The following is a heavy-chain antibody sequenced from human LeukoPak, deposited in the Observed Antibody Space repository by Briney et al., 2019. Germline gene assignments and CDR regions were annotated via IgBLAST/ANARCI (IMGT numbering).Heavy chain of an antibody. V-gene: IGHV3-30-3*01. CDR1: GFNFSNYA. CDR3: TRGGDIAVVPAATYYYYGMDV. CDR2: ISYDGSTK. D-gene: IGHD2-2*01. J-gene: IGHJ6*02. Sequence: GGSLRLSCAASGFNFSNYAMHWVRQAPGKGLEWVAVISYDGSTKYYADSVKGRFTISRDNSKNKLYLQMHSLRAEDTVICYCTRGGDIAVVPAATYYYYGMDVWGQGTTVTVSS.